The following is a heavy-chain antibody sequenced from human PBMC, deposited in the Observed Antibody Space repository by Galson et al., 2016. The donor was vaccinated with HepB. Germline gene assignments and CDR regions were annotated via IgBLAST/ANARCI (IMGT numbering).Heavy chain of an antibody. V-gene: IGHV3-23*01. CDR2: ISGSGGST. D-gene: IGHD3-10*01. CDR1: GFTFSTYA. Sequence: SLRLSCAASGFTFSTYAMSWVRQAPGKGLEWVSGISGSGGSTYYADSVQGRFTISRDNSKNTLYLQMNRQRAEDTAVYYCAKGAYYGSSILYGMDVWGQGTTVTVSS. CDR3: AKGAYYGSSILYGMDV. J-gene: IGHJ6*02.